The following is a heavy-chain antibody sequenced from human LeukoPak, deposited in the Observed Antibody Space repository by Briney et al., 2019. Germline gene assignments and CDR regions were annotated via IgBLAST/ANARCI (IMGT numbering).Heavy chain of an antibody. D-gene: IGHD3-16*01. J-gene: IGHJ1*01. CDR2: ISGDGATT. CDR1: GFSFEDNA. Sequence: SGGSLRLSCAASGFSFEDNAMYWVRQAPGKGLEWVSLISGDGATTYYADSVKGRFNISRDNSKSSLYLQMNSLRSEDSALYYCAKDNQRGGFQHWGQGTLVTVSS. CDR3: AKDNQRGGFQH. V-gene: IGHV3-43*02.